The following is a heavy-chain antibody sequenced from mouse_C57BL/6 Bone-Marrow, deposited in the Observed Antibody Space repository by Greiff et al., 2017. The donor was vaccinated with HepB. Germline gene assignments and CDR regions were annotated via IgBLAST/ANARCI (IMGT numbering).Heavy chain of an antibody. V-gene: IGHV1-80*01. CDR2: IYPGDGDT. CDR1: GYAFSSYW. CDR3: ARREVYYGSSYEGFAY. Sequence: VQLQQSGAELVKPGASVKISCKASGYAFSSYWMNWVKQRPGKGLEWIGQIYPGDGDTNYNGKFKGKATLTADKSSSTAYMQLSSLTSEDSAVYFCARREVYYGSSYEGFAYWGQGTLVTVSA. D-gene: IGHD1-1*01. J-gene: IGHJ3*01.